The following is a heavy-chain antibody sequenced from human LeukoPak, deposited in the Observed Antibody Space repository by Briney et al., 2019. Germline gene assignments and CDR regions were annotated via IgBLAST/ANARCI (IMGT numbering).Heavy chain of an antibody. D-gene: IGHD3-10*01. Sequence: KASETLSLTCTVSGGSISSYYWSWIRQPPGKGLEWIGYIYYSGSTNYNPSLKSRVTISVDTSKNQFSLKLSSVTTADTAVYYCARGSMVRGVNEYFQHWGQGTLVTVSS. CDR2: IYYSGST. J-gene: IGHJ1*01. CDR1: GGSISSYY. CDR3: ARGSMVRGVNEYFQH. V-gene: IGHV4-59*08.